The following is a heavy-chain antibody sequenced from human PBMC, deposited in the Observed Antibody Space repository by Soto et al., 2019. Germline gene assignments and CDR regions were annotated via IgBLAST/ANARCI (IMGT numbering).Heavy chain of an antibody. D-gene: IGHD2-21*01. CDR2: ISSGSTYI. CDR3: ARGQHAVIIPVTFVS. Sequence: PGGSLRLSCAASGFTFSGYSMSWVRQAPGKGLEWVSSISSGSTYIYYADSVKGRFTISRDNAENSLFLEMNSLRAEDTAVYYCARGQHAVIIPVTFVSWGLGTRVTVSS. J-gene: IGHJ5*01. V-gene: IGHV3-21*01. CDR1: GFTFSGYS.